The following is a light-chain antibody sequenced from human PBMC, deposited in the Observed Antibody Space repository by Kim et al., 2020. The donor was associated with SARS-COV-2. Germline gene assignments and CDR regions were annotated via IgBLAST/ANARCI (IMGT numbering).Light chain of an antibody. V-gene: IGLV2-8*01. Sequence: GQSVTISCTGSSSDVGGYNYVSWYQQHPGEAPKLIVSEVNKRPSGVPDRFSGSKSGNTASLTVSGLQAEDEANYYCSSYAGSGNVVFGGGTRLTVL. CDR2: EVN. CDR1: SSDVGGYNY. J-gene: IGLJ2*01. CDR3: SSYAGSGNVV.